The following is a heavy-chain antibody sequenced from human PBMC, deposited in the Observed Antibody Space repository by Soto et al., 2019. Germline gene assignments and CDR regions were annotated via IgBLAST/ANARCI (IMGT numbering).Heavy chain of an antibody. Sequence: ASVKVSCKASGGTFSSYAISWVRQAPGQGLEWMGWISAYNGTTNYAQKLRGRVTMTTDTSTSTAYMELRSLRSDDTAVYYCARDSTYKDNWFDPWGQGTLVTVSS. V-gene: IGHV1-18*01. J-gene: IGHJ5*02. CDR2: ISAYNGTT. CDR3: ARDSTYKDNWFDP. CDR1: GGTFSSYA. D-gene: IGHD1-1*01.